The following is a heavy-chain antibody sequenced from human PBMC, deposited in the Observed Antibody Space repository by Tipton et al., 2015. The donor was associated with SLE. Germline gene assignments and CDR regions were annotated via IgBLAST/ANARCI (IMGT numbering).Heavy chain of an antibody. Sequence: SLRLSCLESGFNFNTHWMHWVRQPPGKGLVWVSRINRDGSDKTYADSVKGRFTISRDNAKNTVYLQMNSLRAEDTAVYFCTRSQFVEMKSLGAFETWGQGTMVTVSS. CDR1: GFNFNTHW. J-gene: IGHJ3*02. CDR3: TRSQFVEMKSLGAFET. D-gene: IGHD5-24*01. V-gene: IGHV3-74*03. CDR2: INRDGSDK.